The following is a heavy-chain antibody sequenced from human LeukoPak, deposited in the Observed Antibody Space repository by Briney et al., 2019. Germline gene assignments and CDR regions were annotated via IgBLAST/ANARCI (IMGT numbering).Heavy chain of an antibody. CDR3: ARFSIVGATPNDY. J-gene: IGHJ4*02. Sequence: SSVTLSLTCTVSGDSISTTSYSWGWIRQPPGKGLEWIGSIYYSGSTYYDPSLKSRVTISVDTSKNQFSLKLSSVTVADTAVYYCARFSIVGATPNDYWGQGTLVTVSS. CDR1: GDSISTTSYS. V-gene: IGHV4-39*07. D-gene: IGHD1-26*01. CDR2: IYYSGST.